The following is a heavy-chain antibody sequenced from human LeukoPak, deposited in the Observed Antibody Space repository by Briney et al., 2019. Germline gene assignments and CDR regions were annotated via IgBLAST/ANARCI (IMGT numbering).Heavy chain of an antibody. CDR1: GGSISSSSYY. Sequence: PSETLSLTCTVSGGSISSSSYYWGWIRQPPGKGLEWIGSIYYSGSTYYNPSLKSRVTISVDTSKNQFSLKLSSVTAADTAVYYCARGALIVGIAAAGFDYWGQGTLVTVSS. CDR2: IYYSGST. D-gene: IGHD6-13*01. CDR3: ARGALIVGIAAAGFDY. J-gene: IGHJ4*02. V-gene: IGHV4-39*07.